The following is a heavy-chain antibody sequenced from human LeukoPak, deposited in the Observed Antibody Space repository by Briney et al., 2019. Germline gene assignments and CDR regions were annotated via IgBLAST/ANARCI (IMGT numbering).Heavy chain of an antibody. D-gene: IGHD6-6*01. V-gene: IGHV1-2*02. CDR1: GYTFTGYY. CDR2: INPNSGGT. CDR3: ARGKGSSPADYFDY. Sequence: ASVKVSCKASGYTFTGYYMHWVRQAPGQGLEWMGWINPNSGGTNYAQKFQGRVTMTRDMSTSTVYMELSSLRSEDTAVYYCARGKGSSPADYFDYWGQGTLVTVSS. J-gene: IGHJ4*02.